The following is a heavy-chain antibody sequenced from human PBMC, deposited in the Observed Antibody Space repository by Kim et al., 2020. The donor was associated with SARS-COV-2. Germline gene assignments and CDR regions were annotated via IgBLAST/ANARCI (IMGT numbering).Heavy chain of an antibody. CDR1: GYIFSSYW. D-gene: IGHD3-10*01. CDR2: IDPDDSYS. J-gene: IGHJ6*02. CDR3: ARHRGYGMDV. Sequence: GESLKISCKGSGYIFSSYWISWVRQMPGKGLEWMGKIDPDDSYSIYSPSFQGHVTISADKSITTAYLQWSSLKASDTAMYYCARHRGYGMDVWGQGTTVTVSS. V-gene: IGHV5-10-1*01.